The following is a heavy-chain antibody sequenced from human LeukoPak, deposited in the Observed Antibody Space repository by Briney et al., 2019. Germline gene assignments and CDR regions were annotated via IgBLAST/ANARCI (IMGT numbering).Heavy chain of an antibody. Sequence: ARSLSLSCEASGFTFDDYGMHWVRQAPGKGLEWVSTISWNSASVGYVDSVKGRFTISRDNAKKTLYLQMNSLRPEDTALYYCAKDYGYSSSWYDYWGQGTLVTVSS. CDR2: ISWNSASV. J-gene: IGHJ4*02. D-gene: IGHD6-13*01. CDR1: GFTFDDYG. CDR3: AKDYGYSSSWYDY. V-gene: IGHV3-9*01.